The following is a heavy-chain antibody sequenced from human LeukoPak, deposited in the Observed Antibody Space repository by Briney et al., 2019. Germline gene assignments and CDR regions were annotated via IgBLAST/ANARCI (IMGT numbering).Heavy chain of an antibody. CDR3: ARVRQGGYYYYYGMDV. V-gene: IGHV4-59*01. CDR1: GGSISSFF. J-gene: IGHJ6*02. D-gene: IGHD3-16*01. Sequence: PSETLSLTCTVSGGSISSFFWNWLRQPPGKGLEWVGNIYDSGITNYNPSLRSRVIISVDTSMNQFSLKLSSVTAADTAVYYCARVRQGGYYYYYGMDVWGQGTTVTVSS. CDR2: IYDSGIT.